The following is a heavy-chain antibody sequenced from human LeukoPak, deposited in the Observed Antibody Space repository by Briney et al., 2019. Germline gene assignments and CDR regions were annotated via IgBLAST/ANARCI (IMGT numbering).Heavy chain of an antibody. CDR2: ISSSGSTI. D-gene: IGHD1-20*01. J-gene: IGHJ4*02. V-gene: IGHV3-11*04. Sequence: GGSLRLSCAASGFTFSDYYMSWIRQAPGKGLEWVSYISSSGSTIYYADSVKGRFTISRDNAKNSLYLQMNSLRAEDTAVYYCATRTITVEFVADNWGQGTLVTVSS. CDR1: GFTFSDYY. CDR3: ATRTITVEFVADN.